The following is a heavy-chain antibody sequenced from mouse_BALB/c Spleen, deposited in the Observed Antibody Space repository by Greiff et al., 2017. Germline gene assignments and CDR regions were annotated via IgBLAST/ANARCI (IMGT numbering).Heavy chain of an antibody. CDR3: ARGDDGSSYVSCDMDY. J-gene: IGHJ4*01. CDR1: GYSFTGYY. Sequence: VQLQQSGPELVKPGASVKISCKASGYSFTGYYMHWVKQSHVKSLEWIGRINPYNGATSYNQNFKDKASLTVDKSSSTAYMDLHSLTSEDSTVYYCARGDDGSSYVSCDMDYWGQGTSVTVAS. V-gene: IGHV1-31*01. D-gene: IGHD1-1*01. CDR2: INPYNGAT.